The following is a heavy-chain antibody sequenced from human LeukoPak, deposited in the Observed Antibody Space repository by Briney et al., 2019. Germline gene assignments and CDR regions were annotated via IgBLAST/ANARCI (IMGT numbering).Heavy chain of an antibody. CDR2: INQDGSEK. V-gene: IGHV3-7*01. CDR1: GLIFRSYW. Sequence: TGGSLRLSCEVSGLIFRSYWMSWVRQAPGKGLDWVANINQDGSEKYFVDSVRGRFTISRDNAKNSLHLQMNTLRAEDTAVYYCARERDGRFFDYWGQGTLVSVSS. J-gene: IGHJ4*02. CDR3: ARERDGRFFDY. D-gene: IGHD5-24*01.